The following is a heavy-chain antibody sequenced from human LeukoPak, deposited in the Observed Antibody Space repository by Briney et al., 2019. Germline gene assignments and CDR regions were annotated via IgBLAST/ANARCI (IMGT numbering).Heavy chain of an antibody. J-gene: IGHJ3*02. CDR3: AREGSGADAFDI. V-gene: IGHV4-61*01. D-gene: IGHD2-15*01. CDR2: IYYSGST. CDR1: GDSVSSGSYY. Sequence: SETLSLTCTVSGDSVSSGSYYWSWIRQPPGKGLEWIGYIYYSGSTNYNPSLKSRVTISVDTSKHQFSLKLSSAAAADTAVYYCAREGSGADAFDIWGQGTMVTVSS.